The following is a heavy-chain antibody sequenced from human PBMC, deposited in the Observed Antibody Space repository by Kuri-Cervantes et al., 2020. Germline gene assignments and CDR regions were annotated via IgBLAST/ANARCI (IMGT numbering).Heavy chain of an antibody. CDR2: MSTGGTTI. V-gene: IGHV3-48*03. CDR3: AFPGVLDN. D-gene: IGHD2-21*01. CDR1: GFNFRDHY. Sequence: GGSLRLSCAVSGFNFRDHYMNWVRQAPGKGLEWVSYMSTGGTTISYEDSVRGRFTIPSDYASNSLYLQMSGLRAEDTAVYYCAFPGVLDNWGQGTLVTVSS. J-gene: IGHJ4*01.